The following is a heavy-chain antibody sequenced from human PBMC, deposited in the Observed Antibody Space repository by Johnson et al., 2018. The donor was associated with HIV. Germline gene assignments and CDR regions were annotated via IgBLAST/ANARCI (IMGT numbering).Heavy chain of an antibody. CDR1: GFTFSSYA. J-gene: IGHJ3*02. CDR3: ANGGYSYGYDAFDI. CDR2: ISYDGSNK. Sequence: VQLVESGGGVVQPGRSLRLSCAASGFTFSSYAMHWVRQAPGKGLECVAVISYDGSNKYYANSVKGRFTISRDNSKNTLYLQMNSLRAEDTAVYYCANGGYSYGYDAFDIWGQGTMVTVSS. V-gene: IGHV3-30*04. D-gene: IGHD5-18*01.